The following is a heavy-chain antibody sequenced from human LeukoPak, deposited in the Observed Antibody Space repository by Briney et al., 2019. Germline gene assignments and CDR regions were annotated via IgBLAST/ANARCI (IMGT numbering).Heavy chain of an antibody. J-gene: IGHJ4*02. D-gene: IGHD2-2*01. Sequence: GGSLRLSCAASGFTFSSYAMSWVRQAPGKGLEWVSGISGSGGTTYYADSVKGRFTISRDNSKNTRYLQMNSLRAEDTAVYYCAKSTYWSNPYYFDYWGQGTLVTASS. CDR1: GFTFSSYA. CDR2: ISGSGGTT. V-gene: IGHV3-23*01. CDR3: AKSTYWSNPYYFDY.